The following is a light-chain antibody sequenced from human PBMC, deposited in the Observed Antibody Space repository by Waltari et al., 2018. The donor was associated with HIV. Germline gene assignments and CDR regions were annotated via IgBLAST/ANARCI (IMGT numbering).Light chain of an antibody. J-gene: IGLJ2*01. CDR1: SSDIGGSTS. CDR3: SSYITGSPFV. CDR2: DVT. Sequence: QSALTQPASVSGSPGQSIIISCTGTSSDIGGSTSVPWYQHHPGKAPKLIIYDVTGRPTGISNRFSGSKSGNTASLTIAGLQTEDEADFYCSSYITGSPFVFGGGTKVTVL. V-gene: IGLV2-14*03.